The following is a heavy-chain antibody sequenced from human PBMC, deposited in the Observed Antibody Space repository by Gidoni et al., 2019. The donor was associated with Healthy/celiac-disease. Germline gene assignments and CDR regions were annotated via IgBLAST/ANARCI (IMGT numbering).Heavy chain of an antibody. CDR1: GDSVSSNSAA. J-gene: IGHJ6*02. Sequence: QVQLQQSGPGLVKPSQTLSLTCAISGDSVSSNSAAWNWIRQSPSRGLEWLGRTYYRSKWYNDYAVSVKSRITINPDTSKNQFSLQLNSVTPEDTAVYYCARDPISQQWLVNYYYYYGMDVWGQGTTVTVSS. V-gene: IGHV6-1*01. D-gene: IGHD6-19*01. CDR2: TYYRSKWYN. CDR3: ARDPISQQWLVNYYYYYGMDV.